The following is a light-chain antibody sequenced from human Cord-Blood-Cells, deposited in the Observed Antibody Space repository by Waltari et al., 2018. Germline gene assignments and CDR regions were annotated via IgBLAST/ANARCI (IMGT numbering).Light chain of an antibody. J-gene: IGLJ1*01. V-gene: IGLV2-14*01. CDR3: SSYTSSSTL. CDR1: SSAVGGYNY. CDR2: AVS. Sequence: QSALTQPASVSGSPGQSITISCTGTSSAVGGYNYVSWYQQHPGKAPKLMIYAVSKRPSGVSNRFAGSKSGTTASLTISGLQAEDEADYYCSSYTSSSTLFGTGTKVTGL.